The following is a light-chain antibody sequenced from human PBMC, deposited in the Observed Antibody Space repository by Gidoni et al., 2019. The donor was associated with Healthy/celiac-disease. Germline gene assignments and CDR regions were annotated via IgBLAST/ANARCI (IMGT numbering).Light chain of an antibody. CDR3: QQSYSTPQT. CDR1: QSISSY. V-gene: IGKV1-39*01. CDR2: AAS. J-gene: IGKJ4*01. Sequence: DIQITQSPSSLSASVGDRVTITCRASQSISSYLNWYQQKPGKAPKLLIYAASSLQSGVPSRFIVSGSGTDFTLTIISLQPEDFATYYCQQSYSTPQTFGGGTKVEIK.